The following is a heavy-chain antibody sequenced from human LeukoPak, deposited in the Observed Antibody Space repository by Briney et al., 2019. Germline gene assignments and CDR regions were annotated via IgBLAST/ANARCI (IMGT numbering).Heavy chain of an antibody. V-gene: IGHV3-23*01. CDR2: IGGSGGTT. J-gene: IGHJ4*02. CDR1: GFTFSSYA. CDR3: AKDMSFGDYSDDY. Sequence: PGGSLRLSCAASGFTFSSYAMSWVRQAPGTGLEWVSSIGGSGGTTYYADSVKGRFTISGDNSKNTLYLQMNSLRAEDTAVYYCAKDMSFGDYSDDYWGQGTLVTVSS. D-gene: IGHD4-17*01.